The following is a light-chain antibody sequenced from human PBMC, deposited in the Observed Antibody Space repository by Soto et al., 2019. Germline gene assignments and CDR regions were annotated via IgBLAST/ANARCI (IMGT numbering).Light chain of an antibody. Sequence: DIQMTQSPSTLSGSVGDRVTITCRASQSISSWLAWYQQKPGKAPNLLIYKASTLESGVPSRFSGSGSGTEFTLTISSLQPDDFATYYCQQYKSYPLTFGGGTKVDI. CDR3: QQYKSYPLT. CDR1: QSISSW. V-gene: IGKV1-5*03. J-gene: IGKJ4*01. CDR2: KAS.